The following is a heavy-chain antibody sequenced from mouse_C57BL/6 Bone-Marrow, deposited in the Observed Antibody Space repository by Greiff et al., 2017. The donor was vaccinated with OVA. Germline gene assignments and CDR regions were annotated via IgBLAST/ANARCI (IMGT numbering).Heavy chain of an antibody. V-gene: IGHV2-9*01. CDR1: GFSLTSYG. Sequence: VQLQQSGPGLVAPSQSLSITCTVSGFSLTSYGVDWVRQPPGKGLEWLGVIWGGGSTNYNSALMSRLSISKDNSKSQVFLKMNSLQTDDTAMYYCAKQADSSGYADYAMDYWGQGTSVTVSS. D-gene: IGHD3-2*02. CDR2: IWGGGST. J-gene: IGHJ4*01. CDR3: AKQADSSGYADYAMDY.